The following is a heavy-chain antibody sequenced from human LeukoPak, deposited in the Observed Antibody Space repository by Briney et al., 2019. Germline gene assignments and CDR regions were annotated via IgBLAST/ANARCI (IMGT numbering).Heavy chain of an antibody. D-gene: IGHD3-22*01. CDR1: GYTFTSYG. CDR3: AREARDYYDSSGYYFDY. V-gene: IGHV1-18*01. Sequence: ASVKVSCKASGYTFTSYGISWVRQAPGQGLEWMGWISAYNGNTNYAQKLQGRVTMTTDTSTSTAYMELRSLRSDDTAVYYCAREARDYYDSSGYYFDYWGQGTLVTVSS. CDR2: ISAYNGNT. J-gene: IGHJ4*02.